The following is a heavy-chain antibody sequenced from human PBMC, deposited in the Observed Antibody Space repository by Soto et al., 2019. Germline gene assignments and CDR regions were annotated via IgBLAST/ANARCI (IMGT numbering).Heavy chain of an antibody. Sequence: ELQLVDSGGDLVQPGGSLRLSCAASGFTFSSYWMTWVRQAPGKGLEWVANIKQDGSEKYYVDSVKGRFTISRDNAKNSLDLQMNSLRAEDTAVYHCASVRGGWCLDYWGQGALVTVSS. V-gene: IGHV3-7*02. CDR3: ASVRGGWCLDY. CDR1: GFTFSSYW. CDR2: IKQDGSEK. D-gene: IGHD6-19*01. J-gene: IGHJ4*02.